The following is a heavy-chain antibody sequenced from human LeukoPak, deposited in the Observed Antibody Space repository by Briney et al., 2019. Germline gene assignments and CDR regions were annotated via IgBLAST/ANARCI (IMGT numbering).Heavy chain of an antibody. CDR1: GFTFSRYW. V-gene: IGHV3-74*01. Sequence: GGSLRLSCAASGFTFSRYWMHWVRQAPGKGLVWVSRINGDGSTTSYADSVKGGFTISRDNAKNTLYLQMNSLRAEDTAVYYCARSLLDYYGSGSYYNPVYYYYYGMDVWGQGTTVTVSS. D-gene: IGHD3-10*01. CDR3: ARSLLDYYGSGSYYNPVYYYYYGMDV. CDR2: INGDGSTT. J-gene: IGHJ6*02.